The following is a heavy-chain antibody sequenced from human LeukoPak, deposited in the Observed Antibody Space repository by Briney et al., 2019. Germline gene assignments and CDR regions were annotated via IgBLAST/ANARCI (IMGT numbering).Heavy chain of an antibody. CDR2: ISGSGGST. Sequence: GGSLRLSCAASGFTFSSYAMSWVRQAPGKGLEWVSAISGSGGSTYYADSVKGRFTISRDNSKNTLYLQMNSLGAEDTAVYYCAKDRPGAVAGTSWFDPWGQGTLVTVSS. CDR3: AKDRPGAVAGTSWFDP. J-gene: IGHJ5*02. V-gene: IGHV3-23*01. D-gene: IGHD6-19*01. CDR1: GFTFSSYA.